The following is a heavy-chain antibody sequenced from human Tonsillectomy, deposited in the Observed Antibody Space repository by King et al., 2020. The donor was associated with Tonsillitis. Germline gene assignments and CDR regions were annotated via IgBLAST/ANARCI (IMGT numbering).Heavy chain of an antibody. V-gene: IGHV3-7*03. CDR3: ARGDYWGYWYLDL. J-gene: IGHJ2*01. CDR1: GFTFSRRW. D-gene: IGHD7-27*01. Sequence: VQLVESGGGLGQPGGSLKLSCAGSGFTFSRRWMNWVRQAPGKGLEWVASINQDGSEKYSVDSVKGRFALSRDNANNSLYLHMSGLTPEDTAVYFCARGDYWGYWYLDLWGLGTLVTVSS. CDR2: INQDGSEK.